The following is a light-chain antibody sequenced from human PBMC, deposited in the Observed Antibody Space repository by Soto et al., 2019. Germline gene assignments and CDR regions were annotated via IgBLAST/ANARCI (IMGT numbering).Light chain of an antibody. CDR1: ASNIGKNG. V-gene: IGLV1-36*01. CDR3: AAWDDGLNGLV. J-gene: IGLJ3*02. Sequence: QSVLTQPHSVSGAPGQGVTISCSGSASNIGKNGVNWYQQLPGKAPKLVVYYDDLLPSGVSDRFSGSNSGTSASLAISGLQSEDEADYFCAAWDDGLNGLVFGGGTKVTVL. CDR2: YDD.